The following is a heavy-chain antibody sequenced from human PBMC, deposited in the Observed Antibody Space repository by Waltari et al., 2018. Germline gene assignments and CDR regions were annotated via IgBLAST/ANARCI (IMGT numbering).Heavy chain of an antibody. D-gene: IGHD5-12*01. J-gene: IGHJ4*02. CDR2: IIPILGIA. V-gene: IGHV1-69*02. Sequence: QVQLVQSGAEVKKPGSSVKVSCKASGGTFSSYTISWVRPAPGQGLEWMGRIIPILGIANYAQKFQGRVTITADKSTSTAYMELSSLRSEDTAVYYCARMGDIVATTSFDYWGQGTLVTVSS. CDR1: GGTFSSYT. CDR3: ARMGDIVATTSFDY.